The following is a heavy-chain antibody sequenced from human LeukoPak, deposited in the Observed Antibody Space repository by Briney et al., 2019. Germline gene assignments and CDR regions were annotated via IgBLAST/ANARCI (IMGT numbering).Heavy chain of an antibody. Sequence: PSETLSPTCTVSGGSISSGGYYWSWIRQHPGKGLEWIGYIYYSGSTYYNPSLKSRVTISVDTSKNQFSLKLSSVTAADTAVYYCARGVAAAGMWYFDYWGQGTLVTVSS. CDR3: ARGVAAAGMWYFDY. V-gene: IGHV4-61*08. J-gene: IGHJ4*02. D-gene: IGHD6-13*01. CDR2: IYYSGST. CDR1: GGSISSGGYY.